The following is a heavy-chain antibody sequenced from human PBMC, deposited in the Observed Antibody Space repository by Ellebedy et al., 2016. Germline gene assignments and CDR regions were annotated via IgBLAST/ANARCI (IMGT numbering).Heavy chain of an antibody. V-gene: IGHV4-59*02. CDR3: AKWNDVWKAFDV. CDR1: GGSVSSDY. Sequence: SETLSLTCNVSGGSVSSDYWNWIRRPPGKGLEWIGYVFHTGTAHYNPSLNSRATMSVDTSKSQFSLRLTSVTAADTAVYYCAKWNDVWKAFDVWGQGTMVTVSS. J-gene: IGHJ3*01. D-gene: IGHD1-1*01. CDR2: VFHTGTA.